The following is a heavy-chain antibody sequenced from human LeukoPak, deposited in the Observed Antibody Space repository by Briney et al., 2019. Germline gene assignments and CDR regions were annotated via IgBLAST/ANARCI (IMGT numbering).Heavy chain of an antibody. CDR2: INAGNGNT. D-gene: IGHD5-18*01. CDR3: ARENRGYSYGPFDY. J-gene: IGHJ4*02. CDR1: GYTFTSYA. Sequence: ASVKVSCKASGYTFTSYARNWVGQPPGQGLEWMGWINAGNGNTKYSQKFQGRVTITRDTSASTAYMELSSLRSEDTAVYYCARENRGYSYGPFDYWGQGTLVTVSS. V-gene: IGHV1-3*01.